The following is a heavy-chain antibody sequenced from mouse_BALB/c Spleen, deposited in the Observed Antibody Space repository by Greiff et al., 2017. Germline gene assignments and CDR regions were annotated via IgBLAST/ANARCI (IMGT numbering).Heavy chain of an antibody. CDR1: GYSITSGYY. V-gene: IGHV3-6*02. D-gene: IGHD2-14*01. Sequence: EVKLVESGPGLVKPSQSLSLTCSVTGYSITSGYYWNWIRQFPGNKLEWMGYISYDGSNNYNPSLKNRISITRDTSKNQFFLKLNSVTTEDTATYYCARAYYRYAMDYWGQGTSVTVSS. J-gene: IGHJ4*01. CDR2: ISYDGSN. CDR3: ARAYYRYAMDY.